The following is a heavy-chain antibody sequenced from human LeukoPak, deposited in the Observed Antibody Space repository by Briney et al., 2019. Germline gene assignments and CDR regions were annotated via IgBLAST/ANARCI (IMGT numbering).Heavy chain of an antibody. CDR1: GFTFNRSG. J-gene: IGHJ4*02. D-gene: IGHD6-13*01. CDR2: ISYDGSKK. Sequence: GGSLRLSCAASGFTFNRSGMHWVRQAPGKGLEWVTVISYDGSKKDYADSVKGRFTISRDNSKNTLYLQMNSLRAEDTAVYYCAKDKSSTWSFDYWGQGTLVTVSS. CDR3: AKDKSSTWSFDY. V-gene: IGHV3-30*18.